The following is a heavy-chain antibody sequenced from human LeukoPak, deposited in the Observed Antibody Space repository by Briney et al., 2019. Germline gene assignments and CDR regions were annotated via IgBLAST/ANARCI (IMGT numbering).Heavy chain of an antibody. CDR1: GGSISSGSYY. D-gene: IGHD3-16*01. J-gene: IGHJ4*02. CDR3: ARDPEGDYQSHFDY. V-gene: IGHV4-61*02. CDR2: IYTSGST. Sequence: SETLSLTCAVSGGSISSGSYYWSWIRQPAGKGLEWIGRIYTSGSTNYNPSLKSRVTISVDTSKNQFSLKLSSVTAADTAVYYCARDPEGDYQSHFDYWGQGTLVTVSS.